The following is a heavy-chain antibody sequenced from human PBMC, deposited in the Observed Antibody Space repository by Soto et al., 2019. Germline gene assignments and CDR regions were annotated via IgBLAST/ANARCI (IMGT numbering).Heavy chain of an antibody. Sequence: ESLKISCKGSGYSFTSYWIGWVRQKPGKGLEWMGRIDPSDSQTYYSPSFRGHVTISATKSITTVFLQWSSLRASDTAMYYCARQRYASDTVHHSQYYFDVWG. V-gene: IGHV5-10-1*01. J-gene: IGHJ3*01. CDR1: GYSFTSYW. D-gene: IGHD2-15*01. CDR2: IDPSDSQT. CDR3: ARQRYASDTVHHSQYYFDV.